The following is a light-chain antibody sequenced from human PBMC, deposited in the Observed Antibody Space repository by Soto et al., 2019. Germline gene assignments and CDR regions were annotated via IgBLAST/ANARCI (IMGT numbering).Light chain of an antibody. CDR2: DAS. J-gene: IGKJ1*01. V-gene: IGKV1-5*01. CDR1: QSVSTW. CDR3: QQYNNYRT. Sequence: DIQMTQSPSTLSASVGDRVTITCRASQSVSTWLAWYQQKPGKAPNLLIYDASNLESGVPSRFSGSGSGTVFTLTINSLQPDDFATYYCQQYNNYRTFGQGTTVEIK.